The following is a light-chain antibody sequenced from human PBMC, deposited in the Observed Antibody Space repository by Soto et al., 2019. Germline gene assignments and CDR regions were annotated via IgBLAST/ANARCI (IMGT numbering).Light chain of an antibody. CDR1: SSNIGAGYD. CDR3: QSYDSSLGGSDV. J-gene: IGLJ1*01. Sequence: QSVLTQPPSVSGAPGQRVTISCTGSSSNIGAGYDVHWYQQPPGTAPKLLIYGNSNRPSGVPDRFSGSKSGTSASLAITGLQAEDEADYYCQSYDSSLGGSDVFGTGTKVTVL. V-gene: IGLV1-40*01. CDR2: GNS.